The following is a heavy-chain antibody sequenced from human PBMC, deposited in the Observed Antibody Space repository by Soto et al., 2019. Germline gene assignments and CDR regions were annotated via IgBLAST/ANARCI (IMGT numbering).Heavy chain of an antibody. Sequence: GGSLRLSCAASGGTCSSYAMSLVRQAPGKGLEWVSVISGSDDSTYYADSVKGRFTISRDNSKNTLYLQMNSLRAEDTAVYYCAKRSSSSTFDYWGQGTLVTVSS. V-gene: IGHV3-23*01. D-gene: IGHD6-6*01. CDR2: ISGSDDST. J-gene: IGHJ4*02. CDR3: AKRSSSSTFDY. CDR1: GGTCSSYA.